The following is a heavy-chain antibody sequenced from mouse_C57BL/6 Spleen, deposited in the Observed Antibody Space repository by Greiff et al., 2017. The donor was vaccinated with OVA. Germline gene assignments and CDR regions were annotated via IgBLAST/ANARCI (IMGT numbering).Heavy chain of an antibody. CDR2: IHPNRGST. Sequence: VQLQQPGAELVKPGASVKLSCKASGYTFTSYWMHWVKQRPGQGLEWIGMIHPNRGSTNYNEKFKSKATLTVDKSSSTAYMQLSSLTSEDSAVYYCARGDDYDGDAWFAYWGQGTLVTVSA. CDR3: ARGDDYDGDAWFAY. D-gene: IGHD2-4*01. CDR1: GYTFTSYW. J-gene: IGHJ3*01. V-gene: IGHV1-64*01.